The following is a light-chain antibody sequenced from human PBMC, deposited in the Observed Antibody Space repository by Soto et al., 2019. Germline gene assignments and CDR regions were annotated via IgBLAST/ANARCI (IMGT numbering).Light chain of an antibody. CDR2: ATS. CDR1: QSVSVNS. CDR3: QHYVNWPLT. Sequence: EIVLTQSPGTLSLSPGERATLSCRASQSVSVNSLAWYQQKPGQAPRLLIYATSYRATGIPDRFSASGAGTDFTLTISRLESEDFAVYYCQHYVNWPLTFGGGTKVDIK. J-gene: IGKJ4*01. V-gene: IGKV3-20*01.